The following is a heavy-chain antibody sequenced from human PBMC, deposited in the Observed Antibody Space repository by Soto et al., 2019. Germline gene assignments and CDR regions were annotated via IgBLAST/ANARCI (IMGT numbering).Heavy chain of an antibody. CDR2: IWHDGNNK. CDR1: GFTFSNYG. D-gene: IGHD1-26*01. J-gene: IGHJ6*02. V-gene: IGHV3-33*01. CDR3: ASDLVGASDSYGLDV. Sequence: QGQLVESGVGVVQPGRSRRLSCAASGFTFSNYGMHWVRQAPGKWLEWVAIIWHDGNNKYYADSVRGRFIISRDNSKNRLYLQMNSLRAADTAVYYCASDLVGASDSYGLDVWGQGTPVTVSS.